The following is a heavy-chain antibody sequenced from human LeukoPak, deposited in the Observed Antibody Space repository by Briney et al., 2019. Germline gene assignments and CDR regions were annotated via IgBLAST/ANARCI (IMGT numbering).Heavy chain of an antibody. V-gene: IGHV3-30-3*01. Sequence: QTGGSLRLSCAASGFTFSRYAMHWVRQAPGKGLEWVAVISDDGTFTLYGDSVRGRFTISRDSSRNTLYLQMNSLRPEDTAVYYCARDRPYYYDSSGYLPDFDYWGQGTLVTVSS. D-gene: IGHD3-22*01. J-gene: IGHJ4*02. CDR3: ARDRPYYYDSSGYLPDFDY. CDR2: ISDDGTFT. CDR1: GFTFSRYA.